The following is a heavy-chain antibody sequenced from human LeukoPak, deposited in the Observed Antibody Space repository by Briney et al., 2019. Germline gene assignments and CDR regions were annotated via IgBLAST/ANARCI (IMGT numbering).Heavy chain of an antibody. V-gene: IGHV3-7*01. CDR3: AREGSGSFLNPFDY. CDR2: IKTDASEK. CDR1: GFIFSNCW. D-gene: IGHD3-10*01. J-gene: IGHJ4*02. Sequence: GGSLRLSCGTSGFIFSNCWMTWVRQAPGKGLEWVANIKTDASEKYYADSVKGRFTISRDNAKNSLYLQMINLRAEDTAVYYCAREGSGSFLNPFDYGAQGPLVTVSP.